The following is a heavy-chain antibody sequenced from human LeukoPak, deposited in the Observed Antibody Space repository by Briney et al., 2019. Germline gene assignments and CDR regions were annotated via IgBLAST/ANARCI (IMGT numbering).Heavy chain of an antibody. CDR1: GGSISSYS. CDR3: ARDIVVVPAATYYFDY. J-gene: IGHJ4*02. Sequence: PSETLSLTCTVSGGSISSYSWNWIRQPAGKGLEWIGRIYTSGSTNYNPSLKSRVTMSVDTSKNQFSLKLSSVTAADTAVYYCARDIVVVPAATYYFDYWGQGTLVTVSS. D-gene: IGHD2-2*01. V-gene: IGHV4-4*07. CDR2: IYTSGST.